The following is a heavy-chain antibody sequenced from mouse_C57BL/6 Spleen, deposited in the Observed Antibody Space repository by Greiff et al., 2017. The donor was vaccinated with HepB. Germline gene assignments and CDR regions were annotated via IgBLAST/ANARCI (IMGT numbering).Heavy chain of an antibody. CDR2: INPNYGTT. V-gene: IGHV1-39*01. D-gene: IGHD3-1*01. CDR3: ARSGTGYAMDY. CDR1: GYSFTDYN. J-gene: IGHJ4*01. Sequence: EVKLVESGPELVKPGASVKISCKASGYSFTDYNMNWVKQSNGKSLEWIGVINPNYGTTSYNQKFKGKATLTVDQSSSTAYIQLNSLTSEDSAVSYCARSGTGYAMDYWGQGTSVTVSS.